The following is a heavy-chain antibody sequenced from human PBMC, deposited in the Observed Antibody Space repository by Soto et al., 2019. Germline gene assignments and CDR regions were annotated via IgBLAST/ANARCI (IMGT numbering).Heavy chain of an antibody. CDR1: GGSFSGYY. CDR3: ARGSIIVFRVTQTWFEP. Sequence: SETLSLTCAVYGGSFSGYYWSWIRQPPGKGLEWIGEINHSGSTNYNPSLKSRVTISVDTSKNQFSLKLSSVTAADTAVYYCARGSIIVFRVTQTWFEPWGQGTLVT. V-gene: IGHV4-34*01. D-gene: IGHD3-16*02. J-gene: IGHJ5*02. CDR2: INHSGST.